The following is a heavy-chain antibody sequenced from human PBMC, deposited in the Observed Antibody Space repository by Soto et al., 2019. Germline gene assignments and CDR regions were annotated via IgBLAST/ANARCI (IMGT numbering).Heavy chain of an antibody. CDR1: GYTFTRSG. V-gene: IGHV1-24*01. D-gene: IGHD3-22*01. Sequence: ASVKVSCKASGYTFTRSGISWVRQAPGKGLEWMGGFDPEDGETIYAQKFQGRVTMTEDTSTGTAYMELSSLRSEDTAVYYCATGPNYYDSSGYPWNPFDYWGQGTLVTVSS. CDR2: FDPEDGET. J-gene: IGHJ4*02. CDR3: ATGPNYYDSSGYPWNPFDY.